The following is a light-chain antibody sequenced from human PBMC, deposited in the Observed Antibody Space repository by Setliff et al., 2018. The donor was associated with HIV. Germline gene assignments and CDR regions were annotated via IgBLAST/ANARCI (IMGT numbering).Light chain of an antibody. J-gene: IGLJ1*01. CDR1: NSNIGTNT. V-gene: IGLV1-44*01. CDR2: TNS. Sequence: QSALTQPPSASGTPGQRVTISCSGSNSNIGTNTVNWYQQLPGAAPKLLIYTNSHRPSGVPDRFSGSKSGTSASLAISGLRSGDEADYYCASWDDSLKEYVFGTGTKSPS. CDR3: ASWDDSLKEYV.